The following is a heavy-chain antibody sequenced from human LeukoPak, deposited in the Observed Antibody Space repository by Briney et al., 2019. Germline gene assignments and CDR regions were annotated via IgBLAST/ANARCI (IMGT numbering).Heavy chain of an antibody. CDR2: ISWNSGII. J-gene: IGHJ4*02. V-gene: IGHV3-9*01. Sequence: SLRLSCAGSGFIFNNYAMHWVRQPPGKGLEWVSGISWNSGIIDYADSVRGRFTISRDNAKNSLYLQMDSLRVEDTAFYYCAKDNRRHYTSGPNPDSLHWGQGALVTVSS. CDR3: AKDNRRHYTSGPNPDSLH. CDR1: GFIFNNYA. D-gene: IGHD6-19*01.